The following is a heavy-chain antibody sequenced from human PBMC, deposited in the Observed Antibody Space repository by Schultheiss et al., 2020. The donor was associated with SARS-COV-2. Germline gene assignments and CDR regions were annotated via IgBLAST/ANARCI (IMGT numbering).Heavy chain of an antibody. CDR1: GFTFSSYS. Sequence: GGSLRLSCAASGFTFSSYSMNWVRQAPGKGLEWVSYISSSSSTIYYADSVKGRFTISRDNAKNSLYLQMNSLRDEDTAVYYCARDLIDSSGYSEAFDYWGQGTLVTVSS. J-gene: IGHJ4*02. CDR2: ISSSSSTI. CDR3: ARDLIDSSGYSEAFDY. V-gene: IGHV3-48*02. D-gene: IGHD3-22*01.